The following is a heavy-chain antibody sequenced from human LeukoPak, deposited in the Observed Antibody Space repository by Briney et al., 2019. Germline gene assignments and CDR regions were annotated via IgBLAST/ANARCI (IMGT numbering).Heavy chain of an antibody. V-gene: IGHV3-21*01. CDR1: GFRFSNYN. D-gene: IGHD6-19*01. Sequence: GGSLRLSCAASGFRFSNYNMNWVRQAPGQRLEWVSSIGSSSSNYIYYADSVKGRFTISRDNAKNLMFLQMNSLRADDTAVYYCARAIAEAGEDDYWGQGTLVTVSS. CDR3: ARAIAEAGEDDY. J-gene: IGHJ4*02. CDR2: IGSSSSNYI.